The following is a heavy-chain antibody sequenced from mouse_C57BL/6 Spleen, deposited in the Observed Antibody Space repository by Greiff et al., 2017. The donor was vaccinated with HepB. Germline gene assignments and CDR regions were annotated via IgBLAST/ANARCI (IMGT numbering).Heavy chain of an antibody. Sequence: EVQLVESGGGLVKPGGSLKLSCAASGFTFSDYGMHWVRQAPEKGLEWVAYISSGSSTIYYADTVKGRFTISRDNAKNTLFLQMTILRSEDTAMYYCASANWDYFDYWGQGTTLTVSS. D-gene: IGHD4-1*01. J-gene: IGHJ2*01. CDR1: GFTFSDYG. CDR2: ISSGSSTI. CDR3: ASANWDYFDY. V-gene: IGHV5-17*01.